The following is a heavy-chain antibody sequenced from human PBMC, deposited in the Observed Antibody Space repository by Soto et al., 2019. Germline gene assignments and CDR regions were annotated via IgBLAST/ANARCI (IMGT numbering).Heavy chain of an antibody. CDR2: INHSGST. V-gene: IGHV4-34*01. CDR1: GGSSSGYY. D-gene: IGHD6-13*01. Sequence: SETLSLTCAVYGGSSSGYYWSWIRQPPGKGLEWIGEINHSGSTNYNPSLKSRVTISVDTSKNQFSLKLSSVTAADTAVYYCARSAAVYVRFDYWGQGTLVTVSS. J-gene: IGHJ4*02. CDR3: ARSAAVYVRFDY.